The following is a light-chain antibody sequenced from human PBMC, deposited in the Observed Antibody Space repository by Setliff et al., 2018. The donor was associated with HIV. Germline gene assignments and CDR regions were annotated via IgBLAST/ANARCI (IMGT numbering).Light chain of an antibody. J-gene: IGLJ1*01. CDR2: EVS. CDR3: TSYTSRNTLV. CDR1: NSDIGTYNF. V-gene: IGLV2-14*01. Sequence: QSALTQPASVSGSPGQSITISCAGTNSDIGTYNFVSWYQQHPGRAPKLMIYEVSNRPSGVSSRFSGSKSGNTASLTISGLQTEDEADYYCTSYTSRNTLVFGTGTRSPS.